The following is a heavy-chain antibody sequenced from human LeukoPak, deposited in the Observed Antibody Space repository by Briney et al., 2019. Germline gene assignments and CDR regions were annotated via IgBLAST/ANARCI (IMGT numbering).Heavy chain of an antibody. V-gene: IGHV4-34*01. Sequence: PSETLSLTCAVYGGSFSGYYWSWIRQPPGKGLKWIGEINHSGSTNYNPSLKSRVTISVDTSKNQFSLKLSSVTAADTAVYYCARGYQLLSGYYYYYYGMDVWGQGTTVTVSS. CDR3: ARGYQLLSGYYYYYYGMDV. J-gene: IGHJ6*02. CDR1: GGSFSGYY. D-gene: IGHD2-2*01. CDR2: INHSGST.